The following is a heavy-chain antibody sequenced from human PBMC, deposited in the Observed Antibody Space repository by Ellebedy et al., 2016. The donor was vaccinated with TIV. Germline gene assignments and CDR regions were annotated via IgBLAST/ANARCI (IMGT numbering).Heavy chain of an antibody. J-gene: IGHJ2*01. CDR3: ARDPYTNTGQWYFDL. V-gene: IGHV3-74*01. CDR1: GFTFSDYW. D-gene: IGHD2-2*02. CDR2: VNSDGTTT. Sequence: PGGSLRLSCTASGFTFSDYWMHWVRQAPGKGLVWVARVNSDGTTTTYVDAVEGRFTMHRDNAKTTLYLQLNSLRAEDTAVYYCARDPYTNTGQWYFDLWGRGTLVTVSS.